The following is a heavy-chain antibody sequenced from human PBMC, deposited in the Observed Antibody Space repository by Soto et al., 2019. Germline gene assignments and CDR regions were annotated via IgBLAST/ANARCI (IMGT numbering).Heavy chain of an antibody. Sequence: SETLSLTCTVSGGSISSYYWSWIRQPPGKGLEWIGYIYYSGSTNYNPSLKSRVTISVDTSKNQFSLKLSSVTAADTAVYYCARASGRGWFDPWGQGTLVTVS. CDR2: IYYSGST. CDR3: ARASGRGWFDP. CDR1: GGSISSYY. D-gene: IGHD6-19*01. J-gene: IGHJ5*02. V-gene: IGHV4-59*01.